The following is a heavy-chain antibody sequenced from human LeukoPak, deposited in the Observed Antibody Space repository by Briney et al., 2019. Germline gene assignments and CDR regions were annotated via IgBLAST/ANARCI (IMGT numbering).Heavy chain of an antibody. D-gene: IGHD7-27*01. J-gene: IGHJ4*02. Sequence: GVSLTLSCAASGFTFSSYSMNWLRQAPGNGLEGLSCISSSSDRIYYADSAKGRFTISRANAKNSLYLTMNSLRVEDTAVYYCARTKGAGRLNWDYFDYWGQGTLATVSS. V-gene: IGHV3-48*04. CDR3: ARTKGAGRLNWDYFDY. CDR1: GFTFSSYS. CDR2: ISSSSDRI.